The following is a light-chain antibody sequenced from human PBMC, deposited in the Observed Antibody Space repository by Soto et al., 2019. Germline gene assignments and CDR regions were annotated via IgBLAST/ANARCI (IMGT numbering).Light chain of an antibody. V-gene: IGLV1-44*01. CDR3: AVWDDSLSAWV. J-gene: IGLJ3*02. CDR1: RSNIGTNT. Sequence: QSVLTQPPSESATPGQRITISCSGSRSNIGTNTVHWYQQLPGTAPKLLIYTNNQRPSGVPDRFSGSKSGTSASLAISGLQSEDEADYYCAVWDDSLSAWVFGGGTKLTVL. CDR2: TNN.